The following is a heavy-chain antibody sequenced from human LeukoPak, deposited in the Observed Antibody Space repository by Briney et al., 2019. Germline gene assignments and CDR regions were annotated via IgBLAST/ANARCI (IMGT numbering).Heavy chain of an antibody. V-gene: IGHV3-7*01. CDR1: GFTFSSYW. CDR3: ARGDYFDSSGYSGASLLDY. CDR2: IKQDGSEK. J-gene: IGHJ4*02. D-gene: IGHD3-22*01. Sequence: PGGSLRLSCAASGFTFSSYWMSWVRQAPGKGLEWVAKIKQDGSEKYYVDSVKGRFTISRDNAKNSLYLQMNSLRAEDTAVYYCARGDYFDSSGYSGASLLDYWGQGTLVTVSS.